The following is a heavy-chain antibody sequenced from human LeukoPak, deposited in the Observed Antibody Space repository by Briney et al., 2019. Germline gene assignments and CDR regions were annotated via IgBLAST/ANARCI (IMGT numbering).Heavy chain of an antibody. CDR3: ARGAQLWFSYYYYMDV. Sequence: GGSLRLSCAASGFTFSSYSMNWVRQAPGKGLEWISYISSGSTTIYYADSVKGRFTISRDNAKNSLYLQMNSLRAEDTAVYYCARGAQLWFSYYYYMDVWGKGTTVTVSS. J-gene: IGHJ6*03. V-gene: IGHV3-48*01. CDR1: GFTFSSYS. CDR2: ISSGSTTI. D-gene: IGHD5-18*01.